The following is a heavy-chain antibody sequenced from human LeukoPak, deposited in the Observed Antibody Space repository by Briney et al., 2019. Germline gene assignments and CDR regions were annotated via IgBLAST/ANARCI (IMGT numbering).Heavy chain of an antibody. D-gene: IGHD3-10*01. CDR1: GGSFSGYY. V-gene: IGHV4-34*01. CDR3: ARGESQIIWFGENYFDY. Sequence: PSEALSLTRAVYGGSFSGYYWGWIRQPPGKGLEWIGEIKHGGSTNYNTSLKSRVTISVDTSKNQFPLKLSSVTAADTAVYYCARGESQIIWFGENYFDYWGQGTLVTVSS. CDR2: IKHGGST. J-gene: IGHJ4*02.